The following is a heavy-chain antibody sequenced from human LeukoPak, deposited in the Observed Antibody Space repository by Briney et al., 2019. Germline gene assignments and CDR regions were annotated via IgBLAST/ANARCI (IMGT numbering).Heavy chain of an antibody. J-gene: IGHJ4*02. CDR3: VRDVWGDRDGFFEY. Sequence: GGSLRLSCAASGFSFSSYWMHWVRQAPGKGLLWVSRINIDGRSASYAPSVTGRFTMSKDNAKNTVYLQMNSLRAEDTAVYYCVRDVWGDRDGFFEYWGQGTLVTVSS. CDR2: INIDGRSA. D-gene: IGHD2-21*01. CDR1: GFSFSSYW. V-gene: IGHV3-74*01.